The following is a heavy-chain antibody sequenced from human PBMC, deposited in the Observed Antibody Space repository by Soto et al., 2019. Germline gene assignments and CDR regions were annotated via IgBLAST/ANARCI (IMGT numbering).Heavy chain of an antibody. CDR3: TRPVGAIDY. Sequence: EVQLVESGGGLVQPGGSLKLSCAASGFTFSGSAMHWVRQASGKGLEWVGRIRSKANSYATAYAASVKGRFTISRDDSKNTAYLQMNSLKTEDTAVYYCTRPVGAIDYWCQGTLVTVSS. CDR2: IRSKANSYAT. V-gene: IGHV3-73*02. CDR1: GFTFSGSA. D-gene: IGHD1-26*01. J-gene: IGHJ4*02.